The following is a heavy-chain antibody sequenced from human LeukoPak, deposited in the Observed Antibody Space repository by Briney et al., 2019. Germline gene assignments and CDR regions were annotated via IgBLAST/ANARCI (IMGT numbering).Heavy chain of an antibody. D-gene: IGHD1-26*01. Sequence: GASVKVSCKASGGTFSSYAISWVRQAPGQGLEWMGGIIHIFGTANYAQKYQGRVTITTDESTSTAYMELSSLRSEDTAVYYCVREIIVGADWYFDLWGRGTLVTVSS. J-gene: IGHJ2*01. CDR1: GGTFSSYA. V-gene: IGHV1-69*05. CDR3: VREIIVGADWYFDL. CDR2: IIHIFGTA.